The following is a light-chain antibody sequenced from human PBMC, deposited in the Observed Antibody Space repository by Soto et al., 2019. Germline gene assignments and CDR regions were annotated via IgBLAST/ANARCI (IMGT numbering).Light chain of an antibody. CDR1: KLGDKY. Sequence: SYELTQPPSVSVSPGQTASITCSGDKLGDKYACWYQQKPGQSPVLVIYQDSKRPSGIPERFSGSNSGNTATLTVSRVDAGDEAVYYCQVWDSDSNHYVFGTGTKLTVL. J-gene: IGLJ1*01. CDR3: QVWDSDSNHYV. CDR2: QDS. V-gene: IGLV3-1*01.